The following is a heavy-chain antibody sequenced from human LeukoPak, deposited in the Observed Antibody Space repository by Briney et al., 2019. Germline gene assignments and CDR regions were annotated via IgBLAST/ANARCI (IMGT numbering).Heavy chain of an antibody. CDR1: GYRFTSYW. D-gene: IGHD6-6*01. CDR3: ARRGRQLGLYEYYYYYYYMDV. Sequence: GESLKISCKGSGYRFTSYWIGWVRQMPGKGLEWMGIIYPGDSDTRYSPSFRGQVTISADKSISTAYPQWSSLKASDTAMYYCARRGRQLGLYEYYYYYYYMDVWGKGTTVTVSS. CDR2: IYPGDSDT. V-gene: IGHV5-51*01. J-gene: IGHJ6*03.